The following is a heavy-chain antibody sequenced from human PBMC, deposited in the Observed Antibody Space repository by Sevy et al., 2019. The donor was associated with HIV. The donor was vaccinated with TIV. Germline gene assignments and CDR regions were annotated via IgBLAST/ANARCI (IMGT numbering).Heavy chain of an antibody. V-gene: IGHV3-9*01. CDR1: GFTFDDDA. J-gene: IGHJ4*02. Sequence: SLRLSCAASGFTFDDDAMHWVQQAPGKGLEWVSGISWNRGSIGYADSVKGRFTISRDNAKNSLYLQMNSLRAEDTALYYCAKGRSGYSYGYDYWGQGTLVTVSS. CDR2: ISWNRGSI. D-gene: IGHD5-18*01. CDR3: AKGRSGYSYGYDY.